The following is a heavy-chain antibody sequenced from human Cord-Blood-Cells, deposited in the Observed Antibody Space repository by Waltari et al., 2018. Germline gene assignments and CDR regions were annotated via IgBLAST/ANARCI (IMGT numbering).Heavy chain of an antibody. CDR1: GFTFSNAW. CDR2: IKSKTDGRAT. Sequence: EVQLVESGGGLVKPGGSLRLSCAASGFTFSNAWMSWVRQAPGKGPEWVGRIKSKTDGRATDYAAPVKGRFTISRDDSKSTLYLQMNSLKTEDTAVYYGTTGPYSSSYWGQGTLVTVSS. V-gene: IGHV3-15*01. D-gene: IGHD6-13*01. J-gene: IGHJ4*02. CDR3: TTGPYSSSY.